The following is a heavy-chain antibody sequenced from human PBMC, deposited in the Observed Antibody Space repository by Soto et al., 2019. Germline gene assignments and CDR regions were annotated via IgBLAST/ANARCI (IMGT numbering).Heavy chain of an antibody. CDR1: GDSISSSS. V-gene: IGHV4-59*01. CDR2: MYVGGTA. Sequence: QVQLQESGPGLVKPSGTLSLTCTVSGDSISSSSWSWVRQSPGKGLEWIVFMYVGGTANYNPSLTSRVSMSLDTSKNQVLLKLTSVTAADAAIYYCAQGGVRMDVWGQGTTATVSS. CDR3: AQGGVRMDV. J-gene: IGHJ6*02. D-gene: IGHD2-8*01.